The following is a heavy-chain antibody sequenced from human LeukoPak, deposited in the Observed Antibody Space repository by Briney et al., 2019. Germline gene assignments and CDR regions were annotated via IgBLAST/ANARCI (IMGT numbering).Heavy chain of an antibody. V-gene: IGHV5-51*01. D-gene: IGHD3-22*01. CDR3: ARRYTYYYDSSGYAFDY. Sequence: GESLKISCKGSGYSFTSYWIGWVRQMPGKGLEWMGIIYPGDSDTRYSPSFQGQVTISADKSISTAYLQWSSLKASDTAMYYCARRYTYYYDSSGYAFDYWGQGTLVTVSS. CDR2: IYPGDSDT. CDR1: GYSFTSYW. J-gene: IGHJ4*02.